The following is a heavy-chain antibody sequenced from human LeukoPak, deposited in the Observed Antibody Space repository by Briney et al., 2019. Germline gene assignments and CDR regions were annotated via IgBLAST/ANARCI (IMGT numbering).Heavy chain of an antibody. CDR2: ISDSGTST. CDR3: ARDGNDYGAYWYFDV. J-gene: IGHJ2*01. CDR1: GFTFTSFA. D-gene: IGHD4/OR15-4a*01. V-gene: IGHV3-23*01. Sequence: PGGSLRLSCAASGFTFTSFAMNWVRQAPGKGLEWVSTISDSGTSTYYADSVKGRFTISRDNSKNTLYLQMNSLRAEDTALYYCARDGNDYGAYWYFDVWGRGTLVTVSS.